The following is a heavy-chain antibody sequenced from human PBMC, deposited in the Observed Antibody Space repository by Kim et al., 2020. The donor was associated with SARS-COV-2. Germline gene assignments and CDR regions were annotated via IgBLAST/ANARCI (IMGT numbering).Heavy chain of an antibody. Sequence: GGSLRLSCAASGFTFSSYSMNWVRQAPGKGLEWVSSISSSSSYIYYADSVKGRFTISRDNAKNSLYLQMNSLRAEDTAVYYCARDYYYDSSDPYAHLDYWGQGTLVTVSS. J-gene: IGHJ4*02. CDR2: ISSSSSYI. CDR1: GFTFSSYS. V-gene: IGHV3-21*04. D-gene: IGHD3-22*01. CDR3: ARDYYYDSSDPYAHLDY.